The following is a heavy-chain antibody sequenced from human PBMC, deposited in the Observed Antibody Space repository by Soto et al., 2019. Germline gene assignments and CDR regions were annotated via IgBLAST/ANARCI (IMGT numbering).Heavy chain of an antibody. CDR2: ISGSGGST. J-gene: IGHJ6*02. CDR3: AKDRAQRLELRPRLPYYYGMDV. V-gene: IGHV3-23*04. Sequence: EVQLVESGGGLVQPGGSLRLSCAASGFTFSSYAMSWVRQAPGKGLEWVSAISGSGGSTYYADSVKGRFTISRDNSKNTLYLQMNSLRAEDTAVYYCAKDRAQRLELRPRLPYYYGMDVWGQGTTVTVSS. D-gene: IGHD1-7*01. CDR1: GFTFSSYA.